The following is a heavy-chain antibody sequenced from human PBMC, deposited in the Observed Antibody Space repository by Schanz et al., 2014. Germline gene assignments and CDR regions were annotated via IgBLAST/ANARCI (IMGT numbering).Heavy chain of an antibody. CDR3: ARDGEAAAGCDY. Sequence: VQLVQSGAEVKKPWSSVKGSCKASGGPFRSSTLNWVRQAPGPGLEWMGRIIPILDKTNYAQKFQGRVTMTADKSTSTVYMEVSGLRSEDTAVYYCARDGEAAAGCDYWGQGTLVTVSS. CDR1: GGPFRSST. V-gene: IGHV1-69*08. D-gene: IGHD6-13*01. CDR2: IIPILDKT. J-gene: IGHJ4*02.